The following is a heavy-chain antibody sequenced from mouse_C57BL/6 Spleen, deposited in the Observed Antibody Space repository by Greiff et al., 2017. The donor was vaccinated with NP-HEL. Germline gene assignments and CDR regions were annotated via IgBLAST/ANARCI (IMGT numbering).Heavy chain of an antibody. D-gene: IGHD2-4*01. CDR3: ASPYDYDGFWYVDV. Sequence: VQLQQPGAELVKPGASVKLSCKASGYTFTSYWMHWVKQRPGQGLEWIGMLHPNSGSTNYNEKFKSKATLTVDKSSSTAYMPLSSLTSEDSAVYYCASPYDYDGFWYVDVWGTGTTVTVSS. V-gene: IGHV1-64*01. J-gene: IGHJ1*03. CDR1: GYTFTSYW. CDR2: LHPNSGST.